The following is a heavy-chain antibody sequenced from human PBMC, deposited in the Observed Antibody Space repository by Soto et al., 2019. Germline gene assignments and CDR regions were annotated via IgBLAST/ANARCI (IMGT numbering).Heavy chain of an antibody. CDR3: GRGRSGQIVVFY. J-gene: IGHJ4*02. V-gene: IGHV1-2*02. Sequence: ASVKVSCKTSGYTFTGHYIHWVRQAPEQGPEWMGEIGPESGATRYAQKFQGRVTMTRDMSITTVYMELNNLSPDDTAVYYCGRGRSGQIVVFYWGQGTPVTVSS. D-gene: IGHD1-26*01. CDR1: GYTFTGHY. CDR2: IGPESGAT.